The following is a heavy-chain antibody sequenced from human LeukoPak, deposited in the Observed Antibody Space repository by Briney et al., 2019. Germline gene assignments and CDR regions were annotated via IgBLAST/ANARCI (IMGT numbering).Heavy chain of an antibody. CDR3: AKDPPYSSSWPDALDI. CDR1: GYTLTTFG. CDR2: INTKTGNP. Sequence: ASVKVSCKASGYTLTTFGINWVRQAPGQGLEWMGWINTKTGNPTYAQGFTGRFVFSLDTSVSTAYLQISSLKAEDSAVYFCAKDPPYSSSWPDALDIWGQGTMVTVSS. J-gene: IGHJ3*02. V-gene: IGHV7-4-1*02. D-gene: IGHD6-13*01.